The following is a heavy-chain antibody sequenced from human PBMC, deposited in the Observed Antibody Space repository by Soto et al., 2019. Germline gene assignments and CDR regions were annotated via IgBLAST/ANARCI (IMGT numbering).Heavy chain of an antibody. Sequence: ASVKVSCKASGYTFTSYGISWVRQAPGQGLEWMGWISAYNGNTNYAQKLQGRVTMTTDTSTSTAYMELRSLRSDDTAVYYCARDPPRGDYYYYGMDAWGQGTTVTVSS. CDR3: ARDPPRGDYYYYGMDA. CDR1: GYTFTSYG. CDR2: ISAYNGNT. V-gene: IGHV1-18*01. J-gene: IGHJ6*02.